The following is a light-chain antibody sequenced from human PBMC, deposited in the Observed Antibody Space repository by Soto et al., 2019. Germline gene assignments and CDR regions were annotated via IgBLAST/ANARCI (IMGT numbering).Light chain of an antibody. V-gene: IGKV1-5*01. Sequence: DIQMTQSPSTLSASVGDRVTITCRASQTISTRLAWYQQKPGKAPKLLIFDASSLESGVPSRFSGSGSGTEFTLTISSLQPDDFATYYCQQYNSYSPLDTFGQGTKLEIK. J-gene: IGKJ2*01. CDR1: QTISTR. CDR2: DAS. CDR3: QQYNSYSPLDT.